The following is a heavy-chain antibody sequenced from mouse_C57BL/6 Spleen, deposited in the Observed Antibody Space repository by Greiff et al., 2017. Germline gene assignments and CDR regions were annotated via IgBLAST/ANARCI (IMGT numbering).Heavy chain of an antibody. Sequence: EVQLVESGPVLVKPGASVKMSCKASGYTFTDYYMNWVKQSHGKSLEWIGVINPYNGGTSYNQKFKGKATLTVDKSSSTAYMELNSLTSEDSAVYYCAREREGYDYDYAMDYWGQGTSVTVSS. CDR2: INPYNGGT. CDR3: AREREGYDYDYAMDY. V-gene: IGHV1-19*01. D-gene: IGHD2-4*01. CDR1: GYTFTDYY. J-gene: IGHJ4*01.